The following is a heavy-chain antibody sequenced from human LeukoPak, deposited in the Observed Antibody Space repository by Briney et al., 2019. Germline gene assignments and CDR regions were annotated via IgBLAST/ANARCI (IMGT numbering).Heavy chain of an antibody. D-gene: IGHD6-13*01. CDR2: IYTSGST. J-gene: IGHJ5*02. Sequence: NPSETPSLTCSVSGGSISTYYWSWIRQPAGKGLEWIGRIYTSGSTNYNPSLKSRVTMSVDTSKNQFSLKLSSVTAADTAVYYCAREAASIAAAGITFRGFDPWGQGTLVTVSS. CDR3: AREAASIAAAGITFRGFDP. CDR1: GGSISTYY. V-gene: IGHV4-4*07.